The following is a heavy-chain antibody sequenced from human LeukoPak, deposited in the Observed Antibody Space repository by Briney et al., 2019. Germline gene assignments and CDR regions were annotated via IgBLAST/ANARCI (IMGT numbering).Heavy chain of an antibody. Sequence: GGSLRLSCAASGFTFSSYWMSWVRQAPGKGLEWVAVISYDGINKYYADSVKGRFTISRDNSKNTLYLQMNSLRAEDTAVYYCAKSSYYYDSSGYRLYYFDYWGQGTLVTVSS. V-gene: IGHV3-30*18. CDR3: AKSSYYYDSSGYRLYYFDY. CDR1: GFTFSSYW. D-gene: IGHD3-22*01. J-gene: IGHJ4*02. CDR2: ISYDGINK.